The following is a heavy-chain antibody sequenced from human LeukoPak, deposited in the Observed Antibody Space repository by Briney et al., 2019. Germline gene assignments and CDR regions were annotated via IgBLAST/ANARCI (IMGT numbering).Heavy chain of an antibody. CDR2: IKQDGSEK. Sequence: GGSLRLSCAASGFTFSSHWMSWARQAPGKGLEWVGNIKQDGSEKNYVDSVKGRFTISRDNGKNSLYLQMNSLGVEDTAVYYCARGSSAIEYWGQGTLVTVSS. D-gene: IGHD6-19*01. J-gene: IGHJ4*02. CDR3: ARGSSAIEY. CDR1: GFTFSSHW. V-gene: IGHV3-7*01.